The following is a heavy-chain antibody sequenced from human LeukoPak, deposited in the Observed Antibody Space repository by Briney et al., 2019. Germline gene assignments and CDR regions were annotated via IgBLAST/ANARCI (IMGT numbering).Heavy chain of an antibody. CDR1: EFTFSNYA. CDR3: AKDPYYDILTGPSAG. D-gene: IGHD3-9*01. J-gene: IGHJ6*02. V-gene: IGHV3-23*01. CDR2: VSGSGDST. Sequence: GGSLRLSCAASEFTFSNYAMSWVRQAPGKGLEWVSTVSGSGDSTHYADSVKGRFTISRHNSKNTLYLQMNSLRAEDTAVYYCAKDPYYDILTGPSAGWGQGTTVTVSS.